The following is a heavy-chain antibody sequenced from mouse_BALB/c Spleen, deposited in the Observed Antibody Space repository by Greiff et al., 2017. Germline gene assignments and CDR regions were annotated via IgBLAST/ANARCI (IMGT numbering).Heavy chain of an antibody. V-gene: IGHV5-6*02. CDR2: ISSGGSYT. CDR1: GFTFSSYG. Sequence: EVKLVESGGDLVKPGGSLKLSCAASGFTFSSYGMSWVRQTPDKRLEWVATISSGGSYTYYPDSVKGRFTISRDNAKNTLYLQMSSLKSEDTAMYYCARQYRYDAMDYWGQGTSVTVSS. D-gene: IGHD2-14*01. CDR3: ARQYRYDAMDY. J-gene: IGHJ4*01.